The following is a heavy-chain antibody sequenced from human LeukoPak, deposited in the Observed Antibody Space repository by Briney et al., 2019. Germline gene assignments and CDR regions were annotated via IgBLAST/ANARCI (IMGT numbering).Heavy chain of an antibody. J-gene: IGHJ4*02. D-gene: IGHD6-19*01. Sequence: GGSLRLSCAASGFTFSDYTIHWARQAPGQGLEWVAGISHDGSTKYYADSVKARFTISRDNSKNALYLQMNSLRTQDTAVYYCARAVTGTEDFDYWGQGTLVTVSS. V-gene: IGHV3-30*04. CDR2: ISHDGSTK. CDR1: GFTFSDYT. CDR3: ARAVTGTEDFDY.